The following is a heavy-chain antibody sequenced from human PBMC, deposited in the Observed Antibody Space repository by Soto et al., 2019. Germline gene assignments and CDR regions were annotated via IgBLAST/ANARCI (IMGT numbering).Heavy chain of an antibody. V-gene: IGHV1-69*01. CDR2: IIPVFGTA. D-gene: IGHD4-17*01. Sequence: QVQLVQSGAEVKKPGSSVKVSCKASGGTFISYAISWVRQAPGRGLEWMGGIIPVFGTANYTQKFQGRVTITADESTSTAYMELSSLRSEDTALYYCARGRVTKYLTAFDYWGQGTLVTVSS. CDR3: ARGRVTKYLTAFDY. J-gene: IGHJ4*02. CDR1: GGTFISYA.